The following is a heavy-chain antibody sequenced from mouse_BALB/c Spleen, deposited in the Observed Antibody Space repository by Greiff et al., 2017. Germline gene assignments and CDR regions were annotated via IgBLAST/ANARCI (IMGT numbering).Heavy chain of an antibody. J-gene: IGHJ3*01. CDR3: AGGGLRYWFAY. CDR2: IDTENGNT. Sequence: EVQLQQSGAELVRPGALVKLSCKASGFTIKDYYMHWVKQRPEQGLEWIGWIDTENGNTIYDPKFQGKASITADTSSNTAYLQLSSLTSEDTAVYCGAGGGLRYWFAYWGQGTLVTVSA. V-gene: IGHV14-1*02. D-gene: IGHD2-4*01. CDR1: GFTIKDYY.